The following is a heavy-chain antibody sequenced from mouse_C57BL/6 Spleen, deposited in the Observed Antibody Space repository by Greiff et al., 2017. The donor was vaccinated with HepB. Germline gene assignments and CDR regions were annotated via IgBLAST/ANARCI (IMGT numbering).Heavy chain of an antibody. J-gene: IGHJ1*03. V-gene: IGHV5-6*01. CDR3: ARQTNRDWYFDV. CDR2: ISSGGSYT. CDR1: GFTFSSYG. Sequence: EVMLVESGGDLVKPGGSLKLSCAASGFTFSSYGMSWVRQTPDKRLEWVATISSGGSYTYYPDSVKGRFTISRDNAKNTLYLQMSRLKSEDTAMYYCARQTNRDWYFDVWGTGTTVTVSS.